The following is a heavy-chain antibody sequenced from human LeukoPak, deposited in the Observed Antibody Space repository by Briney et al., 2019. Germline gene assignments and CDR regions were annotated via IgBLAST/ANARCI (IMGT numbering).Heavy chain of an antibody. D-gene: IGHD3-3*01. CDR3: AREKGYDFWSGYGPSYYYYGMDV. Sequence: SETLSLTCAVYGGSFSGYYWSWIRQPPGKGLEWIGEINHRGSTNYNPSLKSRVTISVDTSKNQFSLKLSSVTAADTAVYYCAREKGYDFWSGYGPSYYYYGMDVWGQGTTVTVSS. V-gene: IGHV4-34*01. J-gene: IGHJ6*02. CDR1: GGSFSGYY. CDR2: INHRGST.